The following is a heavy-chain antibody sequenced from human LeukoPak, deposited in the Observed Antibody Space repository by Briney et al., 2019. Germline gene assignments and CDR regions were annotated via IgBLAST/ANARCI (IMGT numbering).Heavy chain of an antibody. CDR3: ARDRGGRSGYEIDY. CDR2: INPNSGGT. D-gene: IGHD5-12*01. CDR1: GYTFTGYY. J-gene: IGHJ4*02. Sequence: ASVKVSCKASGYTFTGYYMHWVRQAPGQGLEWMGWINPNSGGTNYAQKFQGRVTMTRDTSISTAYMELSRLRSDDTAVYYCARDRGGRSGYEIDYWGQGTLVTVSS. V-gene: IGHV1-2*02.